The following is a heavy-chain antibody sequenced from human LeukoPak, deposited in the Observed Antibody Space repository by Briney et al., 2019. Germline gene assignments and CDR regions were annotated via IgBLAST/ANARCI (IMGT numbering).Heavy chain of an antibody. J-gene: IGHJ5*02. D-gene: IGHD1-26*01. CDR2: ISAYNGNT. Sequence: APVSVSCTASGYTFTSYGISWVRQAPGQGLEWMGWISAYNGNTNYAQKLQGRVTMTTDTSTSTAYMELRSLRSDDTAVYYCARDHAGSYSAWGQGTLVTVPS. V-gene: IGHV1-18*01. CDR1: GYTFTSYG. CDR3: ARDHAGSYSA.